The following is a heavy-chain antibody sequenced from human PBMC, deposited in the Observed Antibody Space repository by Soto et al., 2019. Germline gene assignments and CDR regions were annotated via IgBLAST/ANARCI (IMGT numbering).Heavy chain of an antibody. CDR3: ARGPPSMIVVASGAFDI. V-gene: IGHV4-59*08. D-gene: IGHD3-22*01. CDR2: IYYSGST. CDR1: GGSISSYS. J-gene: IGHJ3*02. Sequence: PSETLSLTCTVSGGSISSYSWSWIRQPPGKGLEWIGFIYYSGSTNYNPSLKSRVTISVDTSKNQFSLKLSSVTAPATAGYYCARGPPSMIVVASGAFDIWGQGTMVTVSS.